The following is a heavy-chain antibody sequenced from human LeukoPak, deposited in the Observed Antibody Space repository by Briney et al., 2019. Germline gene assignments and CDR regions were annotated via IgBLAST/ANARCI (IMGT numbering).Heavy chain of an antibody. V-gene: IGHV4-59*01. J-gene: IGHJ4*02. CDR3: AREWPRYYFDY. Sequence: SETLSLTCTVSGGSISSYYWSWIRQPPGKGLEWIGYIYYSGSTNYNPSLKSRVTISVDTSKNQFSLKLSSVTAADTAVYYCAREWPRYYFDYWGQGTLVTASS. CDR1: GGSISSYY. CDR2: IYYSGST. D-gene: IGHD5-12*01.